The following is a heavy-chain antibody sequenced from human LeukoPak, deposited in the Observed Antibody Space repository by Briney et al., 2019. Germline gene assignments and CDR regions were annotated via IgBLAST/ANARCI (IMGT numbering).Heavy chain of an antibody. CDR1: GFTFSSYS. CDR3: ARGALLWPMDY. J-gene: IGHJ4*02. V-gene: IGHV3-48*01. CDR2: ISSSSSNI. D-gene: IGHD3-10*01. Sequence: HPGGSLRLSCAASGFTFSSYSMNWVRQAPGKGLEWVSYISSSSSNIYYADSVKGRFTISRDNAKNSLYLQMNSLRAEDTAVYYCARGALLWPMDYWGQGTLVTVSS.